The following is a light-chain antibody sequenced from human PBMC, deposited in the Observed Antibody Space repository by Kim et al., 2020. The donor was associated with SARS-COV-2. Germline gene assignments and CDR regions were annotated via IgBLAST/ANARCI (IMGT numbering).Light chain of an antibody. J-gene: IGLJ3*02. CDR2: DVS. Sequence: GQSITISCTGTSSDVGAYNSVSWYQQRPGKAPKVMIYDVSHRPSGVSNRFSGSKSGNTASLTISGLQAEDEADYYCNSYTTSNTWVFGGGTQLTVL. CDR3: NSYTTSNTWV. CDR1: SSDVGAYNS. V-gene: IGLV2-14*03.